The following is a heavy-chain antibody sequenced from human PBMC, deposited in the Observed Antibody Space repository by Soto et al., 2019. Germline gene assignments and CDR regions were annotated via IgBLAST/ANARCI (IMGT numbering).Heavy chain of an antibody. D-gene: IGHD3-22*01. J-gene: IGHJ4*02. Sequence: QVQLQESGPGLVKPSETLSLTCTVSGGSISSYYWSWIRQPPGKGLEWIGYIYYSGSTNYNPSLKSRVNISVDTSKTQFSLKLSSVTAADTAVYYCARGMRDYYGSSGYYDYWGQGTLGTVSS. CDR2: IYYSGST. CDR1: GGSISSYY. CDR3: ARGMRDYYGSSGYYDY. V-gene: IGHV4-59*01.